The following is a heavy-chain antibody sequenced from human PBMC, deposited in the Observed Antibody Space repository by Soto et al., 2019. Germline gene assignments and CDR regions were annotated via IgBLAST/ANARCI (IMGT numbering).Heavy chain of an antibody. CDR2: TYYNGNA. Sequence: QLQLQELGPGLVKPSETLSLTCTVSGGSIDRSNYYWDWIRQPPGKGLEWIGTTYYNGNAYYNPSLKSRVTMSVDTSKNQFSLKLISVTAADTAVYYCARHFVAVVIKGWGYWGQGTLVTVSS. D-gene: IGHD3-22*01. CDR1: GGSIDRSNYY. J-gene: IGHJ4*02. CDR3: ARHFVAVVIKGWGY. V-gene: IGHV4-39*01.